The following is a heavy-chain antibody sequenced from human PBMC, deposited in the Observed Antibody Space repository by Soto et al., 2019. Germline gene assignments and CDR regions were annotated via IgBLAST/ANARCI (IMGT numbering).Heavy chain of an antibody. D-gene: IGHD3-3*01. V-gene: IGHV3-23*01. J-gene: IGHJ4*02. CDR3: ANGFWSISSGSSGMNFDY. CDR1: GFTFNNYA. Sequence: PGGSLRLSCAASGFTFNNYAMSWVRQAPGKGLEWVSTISGRGDTTYYADSVKGRFTISRDNFKNTLYLQMYSLRAGDTAVYYCANGFWSISSGSSGMNFDYWGQGTLVTVSS. CDR2: ISGRGDTT.